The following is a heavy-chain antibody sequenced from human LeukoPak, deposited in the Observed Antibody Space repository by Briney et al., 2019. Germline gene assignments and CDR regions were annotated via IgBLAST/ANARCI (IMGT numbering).Heavy chain of an antibody. V-gene: IGHV3-23*01. Sequence: GGTLRLSCAASGFTFSSYGMSWVRQAPGKGLEWVSGISGSGGSTYYADSVKGRFTISRDNSKNTLYLQMNSLRAEDAAVYYCAKDFYALDSSFFDYWGQGTLVTVSS. D-gene: IGHD2/OR15-2a*01. CDR3: AKDFYALDSSFFDY. CDR1: GFTFSSYG. J-gene: IGHJ4*02. CDR2: ISGSGGST.